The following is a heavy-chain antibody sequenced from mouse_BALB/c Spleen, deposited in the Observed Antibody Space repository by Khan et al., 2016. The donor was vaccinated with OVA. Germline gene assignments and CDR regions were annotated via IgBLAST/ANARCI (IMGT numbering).Heavy chain of an antibody. Sequence: QVQLQQSGAELAKPGASVKLSCRTPGYTFTNYWIQWVKQRPGQGLGWIGEIFPGTGTTYYNENFKDKATLTIDTSSSTVYMHLSSLTSEDSAVYYCARGYFGNYDFAYWGQGTLVTVSA. CDR2: IFPGTGTT. V-gene: IGHV1S132*01. J-gene: IGHJ3*01. CDR1: GYTFTNYW. CDR3: ARGYFGNYDFAY. D-gene: IGHD2-1*01.